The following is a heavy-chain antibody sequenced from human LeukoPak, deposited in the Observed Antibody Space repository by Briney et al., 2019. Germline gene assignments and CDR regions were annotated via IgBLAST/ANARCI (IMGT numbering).Heavy chain of an antibody. J-gene: IGHJ4*02. V-gene: IGHV1-46*01. Sequence: ASVKVSCKASGYTFTSYYMHWVRQAPGQGLEWMGIINPSGGSTSYAQKFQGRVTMTRDTSTSTVYMELSSLRSEDTAVYYCAREPYYDCSGYSPDYWGQGTLVTVSS. CDR3: AREPYYDCSGYSPDY. CDR2: INPSGGST. CDR1: GYTFTSYY. D-gene: IGHD3-22*01.